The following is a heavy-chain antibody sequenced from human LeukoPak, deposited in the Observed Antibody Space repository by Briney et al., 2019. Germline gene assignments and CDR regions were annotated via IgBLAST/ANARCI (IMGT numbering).Heavy chain of an antibody. CDR2: IYYSGST. Sequence: SETLSLTCTVSGGSISSYYWSWIRQPPGKGLEWIGYIYYSGSTNYNPSLKSRVTISVDTSKNQFSLKLSSVTAADTAVYYCARHSSGRYHYGMDVWGQGTTVTVSS. V-gene: IGHV4-59*08. J-gene: IGHJ6*02. CDR3: ARHSSGRYHYGMDV. CDR1: GGSISSYY. D-gene: IGHD1-26*01.